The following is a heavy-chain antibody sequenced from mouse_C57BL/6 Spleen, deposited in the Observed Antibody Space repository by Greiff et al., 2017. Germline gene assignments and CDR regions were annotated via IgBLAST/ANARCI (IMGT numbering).Heavy chain of an antibody. J-gene: IGHJ1*03. Sequence: VQLKQSGAELVRPGASVKLSCTASGFNIKDDYMHWVKQRPEQGLEWIGWIDPENGDTEYASKFQGKATITAASSSNTAYLQLSSLTSEDTAVYYCTTTAQATWYFDVWGTGTTVTVSS. V-gene: IGHV14-4*01. CDR2: IDPENGDT. CDR1: GFNIKDDY. CDR3: TTTAQATWYFDV. D-gene: IGHD3-2*02.